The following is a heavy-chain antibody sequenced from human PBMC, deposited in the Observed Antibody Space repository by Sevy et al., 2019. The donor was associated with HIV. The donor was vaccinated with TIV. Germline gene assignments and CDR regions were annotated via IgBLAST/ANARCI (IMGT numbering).Heavy chain of an antibody. J-gene: IGHJ4*02. CDR1: GYTFTSYG. CDR2: ISAYNGNT. V-gene: IGHV1-18*01. Sequence: ASVKVSCKASGYTFTSYGISWVRQAPGQGLEWMGWISAYNGNTNYAQKLQGRVTMTTDTSTSTAYMGLRSLRSDDTAVYYCAGELVWGSYRYYFDYWGQGTLVTVSS. D-gene: IGHD3-16*02. CDR3: AGELVWGSYRYYFDY.